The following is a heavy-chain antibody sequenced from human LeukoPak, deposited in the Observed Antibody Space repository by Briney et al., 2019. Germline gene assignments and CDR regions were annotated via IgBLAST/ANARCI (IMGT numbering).Heavy chain of an antibody. CDR1: GGSISSSSYY. CDR2: IHYSGST. D-gene: IGHD6-13*01. CDR3: ARGRIAAAGTRLLIPCLDY. Sequence: PSETLSLTCTVSGGSISSSSYYWGWIRQPPGKGLEWIGSIHYSGSTSYNPSLKSRVTISVDTSKNQFSLKLSSVTAVDTAVYYCARGRIAAAGTRLLIPCLDYWGQGTLVTVSS. J-gene: IGHJ4*02. V-gene: IGHV4-39*07.